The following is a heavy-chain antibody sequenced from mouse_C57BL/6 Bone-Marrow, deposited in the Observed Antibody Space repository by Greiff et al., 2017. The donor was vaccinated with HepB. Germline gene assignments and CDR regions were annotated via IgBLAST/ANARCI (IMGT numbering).Heavy chain of an antibody. CDR2: IYPGSGNT. J-gene: IGHJ2*01. CDR1: GYSFTSYY. D-gene: IGHD1-1*01. Sequence: QVQLQQSGPELVKPGASVKISCKASGYSFTSYYIHWVKQRPGQGLEWIGWIYPGSGNTKYNEKFKGKATLTADTSSSTAYMQLSSLTSEDSAVYYCLYYYGSRCYFDYWGQGTTLTVSS. CDR3: LYYYGSRCYFDY. V-gene: IGHV1-66*01.